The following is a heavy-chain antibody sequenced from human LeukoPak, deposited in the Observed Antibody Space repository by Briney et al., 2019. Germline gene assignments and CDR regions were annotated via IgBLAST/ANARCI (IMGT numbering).Heavy chain of an antibody. CDR1: GFTFSSYA. Sequence: PGGSLRLSCAASGFTFSSYAMHWVRQAPGKGLEWVAVISYDGSNKYYADSVKGRFTISRDNSKNTLCLQMNSLRAEDTAVYYCARGYYDSSGYFYGMDVWGQGTTVTVSS. J-gene: IGHJ6*02. V-gene: IGHV3-30*04. CDR3: ARGYYDSSGYFYGMDV. D-gene: IGHD3-22*01. CDR2: ISYDGSNK.